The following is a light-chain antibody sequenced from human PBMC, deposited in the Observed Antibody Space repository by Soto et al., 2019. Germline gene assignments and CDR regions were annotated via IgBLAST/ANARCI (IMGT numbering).Light chain of an antibody. J-gene: IGLJ1*01. Sequence: QSALTQPASVSGSPGQSITISCTGTNSDVGGYNFVSWYQQHPGKAPKLMIYDVSNRPSGVSTRFFGSKSGNTASLNISGLQADDEADYYCSSYTSSSIPYVFGIGTKVTVL. CDR2: DVS. V-gene: IGLV2-14*01. CDR3: SSYTSSSIPYV. CDR1: NSDVGGYNF.